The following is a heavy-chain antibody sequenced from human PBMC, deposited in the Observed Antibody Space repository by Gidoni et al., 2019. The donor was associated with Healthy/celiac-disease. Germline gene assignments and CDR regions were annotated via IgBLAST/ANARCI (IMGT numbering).Heavy chain of an antibody. Sequence: EVQLFESGGGLVQPGGSLRLSCAASVFTFSSYAMSWVRQAPGKGLEWVSAISGSGGSTYYADSVKGRFTISRDNSKNTLYLQMNSLRAEDTAVYYCAKAQREQWLVQYYFDYWGQGTLVTVSS. CDR2: ISGSGGST. D-gene: IGHD6-19*01. J-gene: IGHJ4*02. CDR1: VFTFSSYA. V-gene: IGHV3-23*01. CDR3: AKAQREQWLVQYYFDY.